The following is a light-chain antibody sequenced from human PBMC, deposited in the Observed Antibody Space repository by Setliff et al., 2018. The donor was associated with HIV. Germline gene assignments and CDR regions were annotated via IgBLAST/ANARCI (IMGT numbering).Light chain of an antibody. CDR1: SSDVGGYNY. V-gene: IGLV2-14*01. J-gene: IGLJ2*01. CDR3: SSYRSTYTLEVI. CDR2: EVN. Sequence: QSVLTQPASVSGSPGQSITISCTGTSSDVGGYNYVSWYQQHPGKAPKLMIFEVNNRPSGVSNRFSGSKSGNTASLTISGLRSEDEADYYCSSYRSTYTLEVIFGGGTQLTVL.